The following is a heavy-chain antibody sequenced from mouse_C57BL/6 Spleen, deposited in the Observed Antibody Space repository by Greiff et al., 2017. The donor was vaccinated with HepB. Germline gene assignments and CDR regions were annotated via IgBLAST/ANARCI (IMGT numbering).Heavy chain of an antibody. CDR3: ARGLAGTGFDY. CDR2: IDPSDSYT. Sequence: QVQLQQPGAELVKPGASVKLSCKASGYTFTSYWMQWVKQRPGQGLEWIGEIDPSDSYTNYNQKFKGKATLTVDTSSSTAYMQLSSLTSEDSAVYYCARGLAGTGFDYWGQGTTLTVSS. V-gene: IGHV1-50*01. J-gene: IGHJ2*01. D-gene: IGHD4-1*01. CDR1: GYTFTSYW.